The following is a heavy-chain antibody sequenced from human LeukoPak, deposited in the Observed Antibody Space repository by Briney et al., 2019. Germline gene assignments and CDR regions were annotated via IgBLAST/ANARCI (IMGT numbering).Heavy chain of an antibody. V-gene: IGHV4-30-2*01. CDR3: ARDGYIVVVPAAIRSGAFDI. D-gene: IGHD2-2*02. CDR1: GGSTSSGGYY. J-gene: IGHJ3*02. CDR2: IYHSGST. Sequence: SETLSLTCTVSGGSTSSGGYYWSWIRQPPGKGLEWIGYIYHSGSTYYNPSLKSRVTISVDRSKNQFSLKLSSVTAADTAVYYCARDGYIVVVPAAIRSGAFDIWGQGTMVTVSS.